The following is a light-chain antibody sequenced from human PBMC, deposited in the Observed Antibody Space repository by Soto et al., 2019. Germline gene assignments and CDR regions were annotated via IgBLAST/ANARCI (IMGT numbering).Light chain of an antibody. CDR3: QQRSNWPPSIT. V-gene: IGKV3D-20*02. J-gene: IGKJ5*01. CDR1: QSIDNRY. CDR2: ATS. Sequence: EIVLTQSPGTLSSSPGERATLSCRASQSIDNRYLAWYQHKPGQAPRLLIYATSSRATGIPDRFGGSGSGTDFTLTINRLEPEDFAVYYCQQRSNWPPSITFGQGTRLEIK.